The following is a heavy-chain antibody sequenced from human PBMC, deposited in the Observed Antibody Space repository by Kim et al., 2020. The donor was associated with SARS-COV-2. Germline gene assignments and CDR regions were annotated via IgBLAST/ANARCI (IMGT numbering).Heavy chain of an antibody. D-gene: IGHD3-22*01. CDR3: ARGLITMIVGYFQH. Sequence: GGSLRLSCAASGFTFSSYAMHWVRQAPGKGLEWVAVISYDGSNKYYADSVKGRFTISRDNSKNTLYLQMNSLRAEDTAVYYCARGLITMIVGYFQHWGQGTLVTVSS. V-gene: IGHV3-30-3*01. J-gene: IGHJ1*01. CDR2: ISYDGSNK. CDR1: GFTFSSYA.